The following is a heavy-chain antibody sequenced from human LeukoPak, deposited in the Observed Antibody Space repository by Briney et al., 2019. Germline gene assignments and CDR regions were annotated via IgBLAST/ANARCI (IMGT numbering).Heavy chain of an antibody. Sequence: GGSLRLSCVFSGFTFSNYWMSWVRQAPGKGLEWVSVIYDSGTTYYADSVKGRFLIFRDTSKNTVDLQMNSLRVEDTAVYYCAGRRSSGWYAYWGQGTLVTVSS. CDR2: IYDSGTT. V-gene: IGHV3-53*01. J-gene: IGHJ4*02. CDR1: GFTFSNYW. CDR3: AGRRSSGWYAY. D-gene: IGHD6-19*01.